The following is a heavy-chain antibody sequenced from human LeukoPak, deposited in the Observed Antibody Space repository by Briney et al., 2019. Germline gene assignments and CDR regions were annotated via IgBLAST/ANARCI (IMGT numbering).Heavy chain of an antibody. Sequence: GGSLRLSCAASGFTFSSYAMSWVRQAPGKGLEWVPAISGSGGSTYYADSVKGRFTISRDNSKNTLYLQMNSLRAEDTAVYYCAKDRWYYYDSMGVDYWGQGTLVTVSS. V-gene: IGHV3-23*01. J-gene: IGHJ4*02. D-gene: IGHD3-22*01. CDR2: ISGSGGST. CDR1: GFTFSSYA. CDR3: AKDRWYYYDSMGVDY.